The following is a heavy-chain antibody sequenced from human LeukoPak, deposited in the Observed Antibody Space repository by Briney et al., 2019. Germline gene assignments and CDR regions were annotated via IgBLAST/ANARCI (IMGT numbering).Heavy chain of an antibody. CDR3: ARRGSGSARD. CDR1: GGSISSSSYY. CDR2: IYYSGST. D-gene: IGHD6-19*01. Sequence: SETLSLTCTVSGGSISSSSYYWGWIRQPPGKGLEWIGSIYYSGSTYYNPSLKSRVTISVDTSKNQFSLKLSSVTAADTAVYYCARRGSGSARDWGQGTLVTVSS. J-gene: IGHJ4*02. V-gene: IGHV4-39*07.